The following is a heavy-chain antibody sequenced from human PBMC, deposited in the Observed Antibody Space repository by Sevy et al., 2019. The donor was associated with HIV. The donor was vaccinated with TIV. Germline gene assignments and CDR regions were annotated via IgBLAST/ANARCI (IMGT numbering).Heavy chain of an antibody. J-gene: IGHJ5*02. D-gene: IGHD6-19*01. CDR1: GDSISGYY. CDR3: ARVYSSGREGSGWFDP. CDR2: MYYSGST. Sequence: SETLSLTCAVSGDSISGYYWGWIRQPPGKGLEWIGYMYYSGSTKYNPSLKSRVTISVDTSKNQFSLKLSSVTAADTAVYYCARVYSSGREGSGWFDPWGQGTLVTVSS. V-gene: IGHV4-59*13.